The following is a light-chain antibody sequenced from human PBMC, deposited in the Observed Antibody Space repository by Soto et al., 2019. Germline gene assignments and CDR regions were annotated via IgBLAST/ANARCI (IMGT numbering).Light chain of an antibody. CDR3: HQYQRSST. CDR1: QSIDTW. V-gene: IGKV1-5*01. CDR2: DAS. Sequence: DIQMTQSPSTLSASVGDRVTITCRASQSIDTWLAWYQQKPGQAPKLLIFDASDLEDGGPSRFSGSGSGTEFTLTISSLQPNDFATYYRHQYQRSSTFGQGTRVEL. J-gene: IGKJ1*01.